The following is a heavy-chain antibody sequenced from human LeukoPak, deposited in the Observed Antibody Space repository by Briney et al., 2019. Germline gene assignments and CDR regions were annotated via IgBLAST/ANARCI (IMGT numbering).Heavy chain of an antibody. CDR1: GFTFRSYG. V-gene: IGHV3-33*01. J-gene: IGHJ6*02. CDR3: ARGGGVIGNSYYYYGMDV. D-gene: IGHD2-21*01. CDR2: IWKDGSNK. Sequence: PGGALRLSCAASGFTFRSYGMHWVRQAPGKGLGWGGVIWKDGSNKYYADSVKGPFTISRDNSKNTLYLQMNSLRAEDTAVYYCARGGGVIGNSYYYYGMDVWGQGTTVTVSS.